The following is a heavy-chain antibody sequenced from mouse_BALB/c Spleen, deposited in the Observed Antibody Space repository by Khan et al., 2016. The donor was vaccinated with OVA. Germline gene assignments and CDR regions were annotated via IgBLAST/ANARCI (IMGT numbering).Heavy chain of an antibody. CDR2: INPTSDYT. J-gene: IGHJ2*01. CDR1: GYTFTTYW. CDR3: ARDRIDY. V-gene: IGHV1-7*01. Sequence: VQLQQSGAELAKPGASVKMSCKASGYTFTTYWMHWVKQRPGQGLEWIGYINPTSDYTDYNEKFKDKATLSADKSSSTAYMQLSSLTSEDSAVYDCARDRIDYWGQGTTLTVSS.